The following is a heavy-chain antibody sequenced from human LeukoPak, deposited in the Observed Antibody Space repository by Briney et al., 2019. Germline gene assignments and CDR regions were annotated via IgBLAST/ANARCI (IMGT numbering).Heavy chain of an antibody. CDR1: GFTFDDYG. Sequence: GGSLRLSCAASGFTFDDYGMSWVRQAPGKGLEWVSAISGSGGSTYYADSVKGRFTISRDNSKNTLYLQMNSLRAEDTAVYYCAKGGGYSYGYFDYWGQGTLVTVPS. J-gene: IGHJ4*02. D-gene: IGHD5-18*01. V-gene: IGHV3-23*01. CDR3: AKGGGYSYGYFDY. CDR2: ISGSGGST.